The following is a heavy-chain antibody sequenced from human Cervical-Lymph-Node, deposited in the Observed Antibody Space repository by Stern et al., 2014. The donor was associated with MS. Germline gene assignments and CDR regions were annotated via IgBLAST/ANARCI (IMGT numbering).Heavy chain of an antibody. J-gene: IGHJ6*02. CDR2: IIRIFGTA. CDR3: AEGGYDSYYYYGMDV. V-gene: IGHV1-69*01. Sequence: QVQLVKSVAEVKKPGSPVTVSCKASGGTFSSYAISWVRQAPGQGLQWMGGIIRIFGTANYAQKFQGRVRITADESTSTAYMELSSLRSEDTAVYYCAEGGYDSYYYYGMDVWGQGTTVTVSS. D-gene: IGHD5-12*01. CDR1: GGTFSSYA.